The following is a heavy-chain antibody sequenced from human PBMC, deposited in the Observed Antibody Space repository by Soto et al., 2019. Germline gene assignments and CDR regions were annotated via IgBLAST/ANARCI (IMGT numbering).Heavy chain of an antibody. CDR2: IYYSGST. Sequence: QVQLQESGPGLVKPSQTLSLTGTVSGGSISSGGYYWSWISQHPGKGLEWIGYIYYSGSTYYNPSLKSRVTLSVDTAKNQFSLKLSSVTAADTAVYYCARVGGGTFGYWGQGTLFTVSS. V-gene: IGHV4-31*03. CDR1: GGSISSGGYY. J-gene: IGHJ4*02. D-gene: IGHD1-26*01. CDR3: ARVGGGTFGY.